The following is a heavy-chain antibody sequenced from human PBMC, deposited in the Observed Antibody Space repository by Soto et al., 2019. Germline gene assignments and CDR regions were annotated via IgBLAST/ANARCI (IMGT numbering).Heavy chain of an antibody. D-gene: IGHD3-3*01. CDR3: ARALGYYDFWSGYYSETPTPYYYYYYYMDV. CDR2: IYYSGST. V-gene: IGHV4-59*01. J-gene: IGHJ6*03. CDR1: GGSISSYY. Sequence: PSETLSLTCTVSGGSISSYYWSWIRRPPGKGLEGIGDIYYSGSTNYNPSPKSRDNISVDTAKNQFSLKLSSVTAADSAVYHCARALGYYDFWSGYYSETPTPYYYYYYYMDVWGKGTTVTVSS.